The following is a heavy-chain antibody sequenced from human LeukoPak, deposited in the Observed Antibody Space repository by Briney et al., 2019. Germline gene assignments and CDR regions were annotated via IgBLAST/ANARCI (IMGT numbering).Heavy chain of an antibody. CDR2: IYTSGST. CDR3: ASDIAAAGYDY. J-gene: IGHJ4*02. Sequence: SETLSLTCTVSGGSISSYYWSWIRQPAGKGLEWIGRIYTSGSTNYNPSLESRVTMSVDTSKNQFSLKLSSVTAADTAVYYCASDIAAAGYDYWGQGTLVTVSS. D-gene: IGHD6-13*01. V-gene: IGHV4-4*07. CDR1: GGSISSYY.